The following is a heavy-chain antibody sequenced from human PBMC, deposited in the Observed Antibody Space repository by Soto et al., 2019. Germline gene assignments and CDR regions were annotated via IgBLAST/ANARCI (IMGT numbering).Heavy chain of an antibody. J-gene: IGHJ4*02. CDR2: IKSETDGGTA. CDR3: SHGYYQYFAS. D-gene: IGHD5-18*01. V-gene: IGHV3-15*07. CDR1: GVTLTNVW. Sequence: GGSLRLSCAVSGVTLTNVWMNWVRQAPGKGPEWVGRIKSETDGGTADFAAPVKGRFTISRDDSEDTLYLQMNSLKTEDTAVYYCSHGYYQYFASWGQGTLVTVSS.